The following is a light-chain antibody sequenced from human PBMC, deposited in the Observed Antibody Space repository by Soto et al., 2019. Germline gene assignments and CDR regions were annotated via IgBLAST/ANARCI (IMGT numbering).Light chain of an antibody. J-gene: IGLJ2*01. V-gene: IGLV2-14*01. CDR1: SSDVGGYNY. CDR3: SSYTSSSTPLVV. CDR2: EVS. Sequence: QSALTQPASVSGSPGQSITISCTGTSSDVGGYNYVSWYQQHPGKAPKLMIYEVSKRPSGVSNRFSGSKSGNTASLTISGLQAEDEADYYGSSYTSSSTPLVVFGGGTKLTVL.